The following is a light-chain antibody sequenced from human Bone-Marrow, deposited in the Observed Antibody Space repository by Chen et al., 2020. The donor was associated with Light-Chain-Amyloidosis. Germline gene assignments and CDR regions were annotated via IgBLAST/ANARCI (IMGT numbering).Light chain of an antibody. CDR1: DLPTKY. CDR3: QSADSSGTYGVI. J-gene: IGLJ2*01. V-gene: IGLV3-25*03. Sequence: SYELTQPPSASVSPGQTARITCSGDDLPTKYAYWYQQNPGQSPVLVIHRDTERPSGISVRFSGSSAGTTSTLTISGGQAEDEADYHCQSADSSGTYGVIFGGGTKLTVL. CDR2: RDT.